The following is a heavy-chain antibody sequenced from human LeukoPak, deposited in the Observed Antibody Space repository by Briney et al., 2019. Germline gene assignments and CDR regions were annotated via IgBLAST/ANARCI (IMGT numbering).Heavy chain of an antibody. CDR1: GFTFSGYG. CDR2: ISYDGKNQ. Sequence: GRSLRLSCAASGFTFSGYGIHWVRQAGKGLEWVAVISYDGKNQYYADSVKGRFTISRDNSKNTVYLQMGSLRTEDMAVYYCARGAPQGSYYYYALDVWGQGTTVTVSS. J-gene: IGHJ6*02. V-gene: IGHV3-30*03. CDR3: ARGAPQGSYYYYALDV.